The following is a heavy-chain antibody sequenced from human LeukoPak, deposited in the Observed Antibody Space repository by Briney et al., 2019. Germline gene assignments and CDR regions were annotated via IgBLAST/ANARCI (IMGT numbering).Heavy chain of an antibody. CDR3: AIDGGGDSGYGNFDY. CDR2: INWNSDSI. D-gene: IGHD5-12*01. Sequence: GGSLRLSCAVSGFTFDDYDMHWVRQVPAKGLEWVSGINWNSDSIGYADSVKGRFTTSRDNAKNSLYLQMNSLRAEDTAFYYCAIDGGGDSGYGNFDYWGQGTLVTVS. CDR1: GFTFDDYD. J-gene: IGHJ4*02. V-gene: IGHV3-9*01.